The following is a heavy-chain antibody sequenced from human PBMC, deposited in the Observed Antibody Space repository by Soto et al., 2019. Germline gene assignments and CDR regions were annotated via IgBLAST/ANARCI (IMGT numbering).Heavy chain of an antibody. D-gene: IGHD3-22*01. CDR2: IIPIFGTA. CDR1: GGTSSSYA. Sequence: SVKVSCKASGGTSSSYAISWVRQAPGQGLEWMGGIIPIFGTANYAQKFQGRVTITADESTSTAYMELSSLRSEDTAVYYCARGSPYYYDSSGYFGMDVWGQGTTVTV. V-gene: IGHV1-69*13. J-gene: IGHJ6*02. CDR3: ARGSPYYYDSSGYFGMDV.